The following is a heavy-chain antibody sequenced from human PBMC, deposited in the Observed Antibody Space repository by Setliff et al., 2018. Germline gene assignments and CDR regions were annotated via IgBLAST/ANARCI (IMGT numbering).Heavy chain of an antibody. D-gene: IGHD3-10*01. CDR1: GGSISSYY. V-gene: IGHV4-59*04. CDR2: MYYNGDT. CDR3: ARVLVLGYNWFDH. J-gene: IGHJ5*02. Sequence: SETLSLTCTVSGGSISSYYWSWIRQPPWKGMEWIGSMYYNGDTYYNPSLKSQVTMSVDTSRNQFSLKLSSVTAADTAVYFCARVLVLGYNWFDHWGQGTLVTVSS.